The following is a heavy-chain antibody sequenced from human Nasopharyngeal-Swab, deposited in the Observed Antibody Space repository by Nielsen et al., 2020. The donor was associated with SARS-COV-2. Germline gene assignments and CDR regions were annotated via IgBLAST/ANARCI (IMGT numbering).Heavy chain of an antibody. CDR3: ARDSHPRITMVRGYYYMDV. CDR2: IIPIFGTA. J-gene: IGHJ6*03. V-gene: IGHV1-69*13. D-gene: IGHD3-10*01. CDR1: GGTFSSYA. Sequence: SVKVSCKASGGTFSSYAISWVRQAPGQGLEWMGGIIPIFGTANYAQKFQGRVTITADESTSTAYMELSSLRSEDTAVYYCARDSHPRITMVRGYYYMDVWGKGTTVTVSS.